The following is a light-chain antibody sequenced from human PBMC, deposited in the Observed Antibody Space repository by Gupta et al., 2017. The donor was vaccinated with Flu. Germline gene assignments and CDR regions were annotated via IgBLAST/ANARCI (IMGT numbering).Light chain of an antibody. V-gene: IGKV2-30*01. CDR1: QGLVYSDGNTY. Sequence: DVVMTQSPLSLSVTLGQPASISCRSSQGLVYSDGNTYLHWFQQRPGQTPRRLIHLVSYRDSGVPDRFSGSGSGTDFTLKISRVEAEDVGLYFCMQGAHWPWAFGQGTKVEIK. CDR2: LVS. CDR3: MQGAHWPWA. J-gene: IGKJ1*01.